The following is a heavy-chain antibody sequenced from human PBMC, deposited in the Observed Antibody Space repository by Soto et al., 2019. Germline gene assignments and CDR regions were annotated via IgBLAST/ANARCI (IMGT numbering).Heavy chain of an antibody. D-gene: IGHD5-18*01. V-gene: IGHV4-30-4*01. J-gene: IGHJ4*02. Sequence: LSLTCTVSGGSVTSDEDYWTWIRQSPGKGLEWIGYISNSGSTGYNPSLKTRLSMSVDRSKNQFTLRLTSVTAADTAVYFCATESGSTYGYFDHWGQGTQVTV. CDR2: ISNSGST. CDR1: GGSVTSDEDY. CDR3: ATESGSTYGYFDH.